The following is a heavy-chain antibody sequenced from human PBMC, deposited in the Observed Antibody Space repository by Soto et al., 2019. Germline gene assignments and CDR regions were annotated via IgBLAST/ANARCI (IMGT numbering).Heavy chain of an antibody. J-gene: IGHJ4*02. CDR3: AKAFSWYDY. CDR1: GFTFSSYA. D-gene: IGHD6-13*01. V-gene: IGHV3-23*01. CDR2: ISGSGGST. Sequence: EVQLLESGGGLIQPGGSLRLSCAASGFTFSSYAMKWVRQAPGKGLEWVSGISGSGGSTYYADSVKGRFTISRDNSKNTLYLQMSSLRAEDTAVYYCAKAFSWYDYWGQGTLVTVSS.